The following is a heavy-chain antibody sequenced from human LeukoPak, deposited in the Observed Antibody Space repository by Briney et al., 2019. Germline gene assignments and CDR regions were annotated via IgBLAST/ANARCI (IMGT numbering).Heavy chain of an antibody. CDR3: AKASYSSGWRWFDP. D-gene: IGHD6-19*01. J-gene: IGHJ5*02. V-gene: IGHV3-9*01. CDR2: ISWNSGSI. Sequence: GGSLRLSCAASGFTFDDYAMHWVRQAPGKGLEWVSGISWNSGSIGYADSVKGRFTISRDNAKNSLYLQMNSLRAEGTALYYCAKASYSSGWRWFDPWGQGTLVTVSS. CDR1: GFTFDDYA.